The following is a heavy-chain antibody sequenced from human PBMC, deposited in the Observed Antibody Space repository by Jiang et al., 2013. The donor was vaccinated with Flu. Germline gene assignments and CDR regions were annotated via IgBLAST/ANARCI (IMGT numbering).Heavy chain of an antibody. J-gene: IGHJ6*02. CDR1: GFTFSSYG. D-gene: IGHD6-13*01. CDR2: IWYDGSNK. V-gene: IGHV3-33*01. CDR3: ARDLGSSSWYDLGYYYGMDV. Sequence: CAASGFTFSSYGMHWVRQAPGKGLEWVAVIWYDGSNKYYADSVKGRFTISRDNSKNTLYLQMNSLRAEDTAVYYCARDLGSSSWYDLGYYYGMDVWGQGTTVTVSS.